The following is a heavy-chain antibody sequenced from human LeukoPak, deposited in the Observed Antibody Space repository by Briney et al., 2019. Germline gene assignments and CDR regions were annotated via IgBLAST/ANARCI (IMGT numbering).Heavy chain of an antibody. D-gene: IGHD4-17*01. CDR2: ITRVSTYM. Sequence: PGGSLKLSCAASGFTFSDFAMNWVRQAPGKGLEWVSSITRVSTYMYYAESVQGRFTISRDNHKDLLYLQLNSLRGAVTGIYYCTRDRNDYGDPDGFDIWGQGTVVTVSS. CDR3: TRDRNDYGDPDGFDI. V-gene: IGHV3-21*01. J-gene: IGHJ3*02. CDR1: GFTFSDFA.